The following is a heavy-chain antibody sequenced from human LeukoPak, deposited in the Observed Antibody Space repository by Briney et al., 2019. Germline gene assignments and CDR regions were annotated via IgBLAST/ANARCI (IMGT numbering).Heavy chain of an antibody. Sequence: SVEVSCKASGGTFSSYAISWVRQAPGQGLEWMGGIIPIFGTANYAQKFQGRVTITADESTSTAYMELSSLRSDDTAVYYCARETVYYDSSGFVDYWGQGTLVTVSS. CDR3: ARETVYYDSSGFVDY. J-gene: IGHJ4*02. CDR1: GGTFSSYA. V-gene: IGHV1-69*13. D-gene: IGHD3-22*01. CDR2: IIPIFGTA.